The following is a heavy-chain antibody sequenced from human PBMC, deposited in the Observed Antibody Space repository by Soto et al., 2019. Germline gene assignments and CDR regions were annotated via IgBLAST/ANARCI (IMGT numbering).Heavy chain of an antibody. J-gene: IGHJ5*02. CDR2: IYYIGSA. Sequence: PSETLSLTCTISGDSIYSGGYYWGWIRQHPGKGLEWIGYIYYIGSAYYNPSLKSRVTTSVDTSKNQFSLKLTSLTAADTAIYCCARGKSGLNWFDPWGQGTLVTVSS. CDR1: GDSIYSGGYY. V-gene: IGHV4-31*03. D-gene: IGHD5-12*01. CDR3: ARGKSGLNWFDP.